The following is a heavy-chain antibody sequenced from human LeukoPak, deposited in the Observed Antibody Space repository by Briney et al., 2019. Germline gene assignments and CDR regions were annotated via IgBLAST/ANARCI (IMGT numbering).Heavy chain of an antibody. CDR2: IRYDGSNK. CDR3: AKDPYYYGSGIYDP. D-gene: IGHD3-10*01. CDR1: GFTFNSYG. V-gene: IGHV3-30*02. J-gene: IGHJ5*02. Sequence: PGGSLRLSCAASGFTFNSYGMHWVCQAPGKGLEWVAFIRYDGSNKYYADSVKGRFTISRDNSKNTLYLQMNSLRAEDTAVYYCAKDPYYYGSGIYDPWGQGTLVTVSS.